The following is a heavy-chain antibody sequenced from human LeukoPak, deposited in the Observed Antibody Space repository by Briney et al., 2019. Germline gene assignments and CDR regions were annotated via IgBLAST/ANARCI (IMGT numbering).Heavy chain of an antibody. D-gene: IGHD6-13*01. CDR2: INPNSGGT. V-gene: IGHV1-2*04. CDR1: GYTFTGYY. J-gene: IGHJ6*02. CDR3: ALSRAAAGPGYYGMDV. Sequence: ASVTVSCKASGYTFTGYYMHWVRQAPGQGLEWMGWINPNSGGTNYAQKFQGWVTMTRDTSISTAYMELSRLRSDDTAVYYCALSRAAAGPGYYGMDVWGQGTTVTVSS.